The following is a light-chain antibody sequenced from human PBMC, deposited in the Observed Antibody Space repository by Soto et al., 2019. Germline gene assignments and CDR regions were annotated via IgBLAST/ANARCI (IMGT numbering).Light chain of an antibody. CDR3: QQANSFPIT. Sequence: IDMTDSPSSVSASVVYRVTITCRASQGISTWLAWYQQKAGKAPNLLIYGASNLHSGVPSRFSGSGSGTNSTLTISSLQPEDFATYYCQQANSFPITFGQGTRLEIK. CDR2: GAS. V-gene: IGKV1-12*01. CDR1: QGISTW. J-gene: IGKJ5*01.